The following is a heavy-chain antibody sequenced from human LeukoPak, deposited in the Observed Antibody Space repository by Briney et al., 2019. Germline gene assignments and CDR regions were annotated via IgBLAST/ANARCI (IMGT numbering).Heavy chain of an antibody. CDR2: IYPGDSDT. CDR1: GYSFTSYW. Sequence: GESLKISCKGSGYSFTSYWIGWVRQMPGKGLGWMGIIYPGDSDTRYSPSSQGQVTISADKSISTAYLQWSSLRTSDTAVYYCARSRTYYNFWKSSPDAFDIWGQGTMVTVSS. V-gene: IGHV5-51*01. D-gene: IGHD3-3*01. CDR3: ARSRTYYNFWKSSPDAFDI. J-gene: IGHJ3*02.